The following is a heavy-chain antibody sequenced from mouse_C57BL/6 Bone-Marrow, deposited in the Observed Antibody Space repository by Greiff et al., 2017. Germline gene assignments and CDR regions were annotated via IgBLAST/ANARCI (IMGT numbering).Heavy chain of an antibody. CDR3: TSSYYSNYRCYYFDY. Sequence: EVQLQQSGAELVRPGASVKLSCTASGFNIKDDYMHWVKQRPEQGLEWIGWIDPENGDTEYASKFKGKATLAADTSSNTAYMQLINLTTEDTAVYYFTSSYYSNYRCYYFDYWGQGTTLTVSS. D-gene: IGHD2-5*01. CDR2: IDPENGDT. J-gene: IGHJ2*01. V-gene: IGHV14-4*01. CDR1: GFNIKDDY.